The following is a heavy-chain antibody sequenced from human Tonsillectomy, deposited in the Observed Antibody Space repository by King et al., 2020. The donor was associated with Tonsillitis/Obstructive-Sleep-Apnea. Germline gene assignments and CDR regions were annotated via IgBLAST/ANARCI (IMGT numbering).Heavy chain of an antibody. CDR2: IYYSWST. Sequence: VQLQESGPGLVKPSETLSLTCTVSGGSISSYYWCLIRQPPGKGLEWIGYIYYSWSTNYNPSLKSRVTISVDTSKNQFSLKLSSVTAADTAVYYCARGIRGDNDAFDIWGQGTMVTVSS. V-gene: IGHV4-59*01. J-gene: IGHJ3*02. CDR3: ARGIRGDNDAFDI. D-gene: IGHD3-10*01. CDR1: GGSISSYY.